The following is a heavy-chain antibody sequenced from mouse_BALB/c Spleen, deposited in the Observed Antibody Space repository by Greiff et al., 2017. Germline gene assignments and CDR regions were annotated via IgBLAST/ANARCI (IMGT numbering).Heavy chain of an antibody. CDR3: ASHGKGAMDY. D-gene: IGHD2-1*01. J-gene: IGHJ4*01. V-gene: IGHV1-69*02. CDR2: IYPSDSYT. CDR1: GYTFTSYW. Sequence: QVHVKQPGAELVRPGASVKLSCKASGYTFTSYWINWVKQRPGQGLEWIGNIYPSDSYTNYNQKFKDKATLTVDKSSSTAYMQLSSLTSEDSAVYYCASHGKGAMDYWGQGTSVTVSS.